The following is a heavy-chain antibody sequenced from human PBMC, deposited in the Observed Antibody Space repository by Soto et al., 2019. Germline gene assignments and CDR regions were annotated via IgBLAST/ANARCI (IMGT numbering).Heavy chain of an antibody. CDR1: GYTFTSYG. D-gene: IGHD3-10*01. V-gene: IGHV1-18*01. Sequence: QVQLVQSGAEVKKPGASVKVSCKASGYTFTSYGISWVQQAPGQGLEWMGWISAYNGNTNYAQKLQGRVTMTTDTSTSTAYMELRILRSDDTAVYYCARAIPMVRGVEDWFDPWGQGTLVTVSS. J-gene: IGHJ5*02. CDR2: ISAYNGNT. CDR3: ARAIPMVRGVEDWFDP.